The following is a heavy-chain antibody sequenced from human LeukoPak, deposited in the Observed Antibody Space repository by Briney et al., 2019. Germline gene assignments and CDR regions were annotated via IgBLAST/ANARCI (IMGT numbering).Heavy chain of an antibody. CDR1: GYSFTSYW. V-gene: IGHV5-51*01. J-gene: IGHJ6*02. CDR3: AKQTYYYDSSGYYERNYYYYYGMDV. Sequence: GESLKISCKGSGYSFTSYWIGWVRQMPGKGLEWMGIIYPGGSDTRYSPSFQGQVTISADKSISTAYLQWSSLKASDTAMYYCAKQTYYYDSSGYYERNYYYYYGMDVWGQGTTVTVSS. CDR2: IYPGGSDT. D-gene: IGHD3-22*01.